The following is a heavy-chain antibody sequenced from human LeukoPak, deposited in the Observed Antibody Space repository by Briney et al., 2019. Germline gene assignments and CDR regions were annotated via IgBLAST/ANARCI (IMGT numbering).Heavy chain of an antibody. Sequence: ASVKVSCKTSGYTFTDYYIHWVRQAPGQGLEWIGIIYPSVDTTDSSQKFKGRVTVTRDTSTSTVYMESRTLRSEDTAIYYCIREYEGGYFDYWGQGTLVTVSS. CDR2: IYPSVDTT. V-gene: IGHV1-46*01. D-gene: IGHD2-8*01. CDR1: GYTFTDYY. CDR3: IREYEGGYFDY. J-gene: IGHJ4*02.